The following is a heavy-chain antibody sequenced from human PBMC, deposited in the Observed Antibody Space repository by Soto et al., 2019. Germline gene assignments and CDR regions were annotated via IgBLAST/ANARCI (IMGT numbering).Heavy chain of an antibody. V-gene: IGHV3-23*01. CDR3: AKPEEVVRGFDF. CDR1: GLTFGHSA. Sequence: PGGSLRLSSAASGLTFGHSAMSWVRQAPGKELEWVAAISGTGGASYYADSVKGRFTIPRDNSRNTLFLQMNSLRVDDTAIYHCAKPEEVVRGFDFWGLGTLVTVSS. J-gene: IGHJ4*02. D-gene: IGHD3-10*01. CDR2: ISGTGGAS.